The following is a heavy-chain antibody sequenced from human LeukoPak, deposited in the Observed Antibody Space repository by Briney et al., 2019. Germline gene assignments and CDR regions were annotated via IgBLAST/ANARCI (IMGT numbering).Heavy chain of an antibody. CDR3: ARDRIVVVPATISWYFDL. CDR1: GVTFSRYS. Sequence: GGSLRVSCAAAGVTFSRYSMNSVRQAPGNGLESVSSIRSSSTYIYYADSVKGRFTISRDNAKNPLYLQMNSLRAEDTAVYYCARDRIVVVPATISWYFDLWGRGTLVTVSS. J-gene: IGHJ2*01. D-gene: IGHD2-2*01. CDR2: IRSSSTYI. V-gene: IGHV3-21*01.